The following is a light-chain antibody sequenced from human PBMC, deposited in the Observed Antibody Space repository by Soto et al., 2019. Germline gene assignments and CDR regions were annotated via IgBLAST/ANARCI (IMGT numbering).Light chain of an antibody. V-gene: IGKV3-20*01. CDR3: QQFDSPPQT. J-gene: IGKJ2*01. Sequence: EIVLTQSPGTLSLSPGERATLSCRASQNVKTNSLTWYQQKPGRAPRLLIYGTTNRATGIPDRFSGSGSGTDFTLIISRLEPEDFAVYYCQQFDSPPQTFGQGTKLEIK. CDR1: QNVKTNS. CDR2: GTT.